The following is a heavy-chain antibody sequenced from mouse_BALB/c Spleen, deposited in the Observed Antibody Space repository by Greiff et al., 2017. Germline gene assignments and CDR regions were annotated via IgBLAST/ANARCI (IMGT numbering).Heavy chain of an antibody. V-gene: IGHV7-3*02. Sequence: EVKLMESGGGLVQPGGSLRLSCATSGFTFTDYYMSWVRQPPGKALEWLGFIRNKANGYTTEYSASVKGRFTISRDNSQSILYLQMNTLRAEDSATYYCARGDYGYGYFDVWGAGTTVTVSS. CDR2: IRNKANGYTT. J-gene: IGHJ1*01. CDR1: GFTFTDYY. D-gene: IGHD1-1*01. CDR3: ARGDYGYGYFDV.